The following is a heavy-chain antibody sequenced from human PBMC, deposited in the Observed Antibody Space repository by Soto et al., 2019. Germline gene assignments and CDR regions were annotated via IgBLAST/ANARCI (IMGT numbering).Heavy chain of an antibody. D-gene: IGHD6-19*01. CDR3: ARARSSLPPSFDY. CDR1: GYTFSNYY. J-gene: IGHJ4*02. CDR2: INPSGGST. V-gene: IGHV1-46*03. Sequence: ASVKVSCKTSGYTFSNYYIHWVRQAPGQGLGWMGIINPSGGSTNSAQKFQGRITMTRDTSTSTVYVELSSLRSEDTAMYYCARARSSLPPSFDYWGQGTLVTLSS.